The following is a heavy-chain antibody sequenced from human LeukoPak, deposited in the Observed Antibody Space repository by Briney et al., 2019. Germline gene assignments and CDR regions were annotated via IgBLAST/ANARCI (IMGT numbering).Heavy chain of an antibody. D-gene: IGHD5-18*01. CDR2: IIPIFGTA. J-gene: IGHJ4*02. Sequence: SVKVSCKXSGGTFSSYAISWVRQAPGQGLEWMGGIIPIFGTANYAQKFQGRVTITTDESTSTAYMKLSSLRSEDTAVYYCARGGKRRGYSYGWGQGTLVTVSS. CDR1: GGTFSSYA. CDR3: ARGGKRRGYSYG. V-gene: IGHV1-69*05.